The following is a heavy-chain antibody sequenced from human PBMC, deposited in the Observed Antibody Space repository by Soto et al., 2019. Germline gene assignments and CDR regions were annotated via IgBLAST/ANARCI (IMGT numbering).Heavy chain of an antibody. D-gene: IGHD3-10*01. Sequence: PSETLSLTCFVSGGRIASERHDWGWVRQPPGKGLEWIASINYSVRTYYNPSLKSRVTMSVDTSKKQFSLKLTSVTAADTAMYYCARRNFNASGSSIDYWGQGTQVTVSS. CDR3: ARRNFNASGSSIDY. CDR2: INYSVRT. V-gene: IGHV4-39*01. J-gene: IGHJ4*02. CDR1: GGRIASERHD.